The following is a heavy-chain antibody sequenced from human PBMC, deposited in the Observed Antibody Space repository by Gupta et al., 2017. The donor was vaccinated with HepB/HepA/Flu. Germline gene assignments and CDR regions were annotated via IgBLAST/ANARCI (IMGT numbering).Heavy chain of an antibody. CDR1: GYTFTSYG. CDR3: ASSETYYYDSSGSDYYGMDV. V-gene: IGHV1-18*01. J-gene: IGHJ6*02. CDR2: ISAYNGNT. D-gene: IGHD3-22*01. Sequence: QVQLVQSGAEVKKPGASVKVSCKASGYTFTSYGISWVRQAPGQGLEWMGWISAYNGNTNYAQKLQGRVTMTTDTSTSTAYMELRSLRSDDTAVYYCASSETYYYDSSGSDYYGMDVWGQGTTVTVSS.